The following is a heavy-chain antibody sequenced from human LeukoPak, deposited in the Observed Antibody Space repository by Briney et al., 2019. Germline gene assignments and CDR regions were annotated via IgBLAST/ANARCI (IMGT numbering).Heavy chain of an antibody. CDR2: ISGSGGST. CDR3: AKSGRAYGSGSYYNDY. CDR1: GFTFSSYA. Sequence: GGSLRLSCAASGFTFSSYAMSWVRQAPGKGLEWVSAISGSGGSTYYADSVKGRFTISRDNSKNTLYLQMNSLRAEDTAVYHCAKSGRAYGSGSYYNDYWGQGTLVTVSS. V-gene: IGHV3-23*01. J-gene: IGHJ4*02. D-gene: IGHD3-10*01.